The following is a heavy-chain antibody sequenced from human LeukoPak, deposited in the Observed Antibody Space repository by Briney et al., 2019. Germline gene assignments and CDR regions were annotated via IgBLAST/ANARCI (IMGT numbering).Heavy chain of an antibody. Sequence: GESLKISFKGSGYRFTSYWIGWVRPMPGKGLEWMGIIYPGDSDTRYSPSFQGQVTISADKSISTAYLQWSSLKASDTAMYYCARQPAVAGKVYWGQGTLVTVSS. CDR2: IYPGDSDT. CDR1: GYRFTSYW. D-gene: IGHD6-19*01. V-gene: IGHV5-51*01. J-gene: IGHJ4*02. CDR3: ARQPAVAGKVY.